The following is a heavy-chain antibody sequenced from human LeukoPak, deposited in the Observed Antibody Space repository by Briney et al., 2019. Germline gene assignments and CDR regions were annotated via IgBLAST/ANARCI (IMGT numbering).Heavy chain of an antibody. CDR2: ISSSSSYI. CDR1: GFTFSSYS. Sequence: PGGSLRLSCAASGFTFSSYSMNWVRQAPGKGLEWVSSISSSSSYIYYADSVKDRFTISRDNAKNSLYLQMNSLRAEDTAVYYCAREVAGTVDYWGQGTLVTVSS. D-gene: IGHD6-19*01. CDR3: AREVAGTVDY. V-gene: IGHV3-21*01. J-gene: IGHJ4*02.